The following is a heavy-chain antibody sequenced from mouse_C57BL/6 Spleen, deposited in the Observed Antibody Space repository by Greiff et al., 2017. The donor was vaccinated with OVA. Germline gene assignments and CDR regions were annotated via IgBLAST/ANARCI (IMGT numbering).Heavy chain of an antibody. V-gene: IGHV1-82*01. D-gene: IGHD2-4*01. Sequence: QVQLQQSGPELVKPGASVKISCKASGYAFSSSWMNWVKQRPGKGLEWIGRIYPGDGDTNYNGKFKGKATLTADKSSSTAYMELRSLTSEDSAVYYCARIYYDYGEGYFDVWGTGTTVTVSS. CDR3: ARIYYDYGEGYFDV. J-gene: IGHJ1*03. CDR1: GYAFSSSW. CDR2: IYPGDGDT.